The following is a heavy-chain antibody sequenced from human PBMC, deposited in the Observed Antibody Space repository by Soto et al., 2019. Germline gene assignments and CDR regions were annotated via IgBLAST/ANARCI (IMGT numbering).Heavy chain of an antibody. D-gene: IGHD3-3*01. V-gene: IGHV4-59*08. CDR2: IYYSGST. Sequence: SETLSLTCTVSGGSISSYHWSWIRQPPGKGLEWIGYIYYSGSTNYNPSLKSRVTISVDTSKNQFSLKLSSVTAADTAVYYCARHSRITIFGVVRYYYYYMDVWGKGTTVTVSS. J-gene: IGHJ6*03. CDR1: GGSISSYH. CDR3: ARHSRITIFGVVRYYYYYMDV.